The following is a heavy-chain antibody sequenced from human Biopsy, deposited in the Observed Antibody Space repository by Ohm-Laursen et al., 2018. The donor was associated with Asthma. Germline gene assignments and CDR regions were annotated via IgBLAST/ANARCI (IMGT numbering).Heavy chain of an antibody. CDR1: GDSITSGRCC. Sequence: TLSLTCAVSGDSITSGRCCWNLIRQHPGKVLEWIGYIHHSGTSYFNPSLKSRVTFSRDTSKNQFFLRLSSVTAADTAMYYCARIPRRSGSYFVDYWGQGTLVTVSS. J-gene: IGHJ4*02. D-gene: IGHD3-22*01. CDR2: IHHSGTS. CDR3: ARIPRRSGSYFVDY. V-gene: IGHV4-31*11.